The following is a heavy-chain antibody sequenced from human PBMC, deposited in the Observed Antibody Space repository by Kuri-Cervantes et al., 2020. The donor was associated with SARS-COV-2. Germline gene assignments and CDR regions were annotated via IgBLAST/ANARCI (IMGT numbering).Heavy chain of an antibody. D-gene: IGHD3-3*01. Sequence: GSLRLSCAASGFTFSSYSMNWIRQPPGKGLEWIGSIYYSGSTYYNPSLKSRVTISVDTSKNQFSLKLSSVTAADTAVYYCASITIFGVVKIWGQGTLVTVSS. CDR2: IYYSGST. V-gene: IGHV4-39*01. CDR3: ASITIFGVVKI. J-gene: IGHJ4*02. CDR1: GFTFSSYS.